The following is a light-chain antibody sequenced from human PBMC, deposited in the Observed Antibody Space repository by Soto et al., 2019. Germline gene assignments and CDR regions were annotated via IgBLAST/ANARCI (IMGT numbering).Light chain of an antibody. J-gene: IGKJ1*01. CDR2: WAS. CDR3: QQYHSSPWT. CDR1: QSVLYSYNNKNY. Sequence: VMTQSPDSLAVSLGERATINCKSSQSVLYSYNNKNYLAWYQQKPGQPPKLLIYWASTRDSGLPDRFGGSGSGTDFTLTISSLQAEDVAVYFCQQYHSSPWTFGQGTKVEIK. V-gene: IGKV4-1*01.